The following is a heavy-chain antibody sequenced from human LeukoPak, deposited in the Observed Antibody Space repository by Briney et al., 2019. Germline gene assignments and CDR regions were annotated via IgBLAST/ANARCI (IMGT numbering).Heavy chain of an antibody. CDR2: ISGSGDST. V-gene: IGHV3-23*01. Sequence: PGGSLRLSCAASGFTFSSYAMSWVRQAPGKGLEWVSGISGSGDSTYYADSVKGRFTISRDNSKNTLYLQMNSLRAEDTAVCYCARASGYYTYFDYWGQGTLVTVSS. CDR1: GFTFSSYA. CDR3: ARASGYYTYFDY. J-gene: IGHJ4*02. D-gene: IGHD3-3*01.